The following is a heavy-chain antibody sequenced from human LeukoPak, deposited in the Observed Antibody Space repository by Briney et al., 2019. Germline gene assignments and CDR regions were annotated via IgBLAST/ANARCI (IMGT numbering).Heavy chain of an antibody. CDR2: MTPDSGNT. J-gene: IGHJ3*02. D-gene: IGHD5-18*01. CDR3: ARARSSYGYGDAFDI. V-gene: IGHV1-8*01. Sequence: ALVKVSCKASGYSFTSYDINWVRQATGQGLEWMGWMTPDSGNTGYAQKFQGRVTMTRDTSTRTAYMELSSLRSEDTAVYYWARARSSYGYGDAFDIWGQGTMVTVSS. CDR1: GYSFTSYD.